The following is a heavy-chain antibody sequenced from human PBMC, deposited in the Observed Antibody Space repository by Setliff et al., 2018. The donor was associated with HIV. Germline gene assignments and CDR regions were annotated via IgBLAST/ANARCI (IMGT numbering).Heavy chain of an antibody. CDR2: INTHSGYT. J-gene: IGHJ4*02. CDR3: ARGKTWLRFLDY. V-gene: IGHV1-18*01. CDR1: GYTFNNYG. D-gene: IGHD5-12*01. Sequence: ASVKVSCKASGYTFNNYGISWVRQAPGQGLEWMGWINTHSGYTNYAQNIQGRVTATMDTSTSTAYMELRSLKSDDTAVYYCARGKTWLRFLDYWGQGTLVTVSS.